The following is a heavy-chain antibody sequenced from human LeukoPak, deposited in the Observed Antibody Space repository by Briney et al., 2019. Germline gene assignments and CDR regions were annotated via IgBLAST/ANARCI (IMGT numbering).Heavy chain of an antibody. Sequence: PSETLSLTCTVSGGSVSSGSYYWSWIRQPPGKGLEWIRYIYYSGSTNYNPSLKSPVTISVDTSKNQFSLKLSSVTAADTAVYYCAREIRSRGTGWFDPWGQGTLVTVSS. CDR1: GGSVSSGSYY. CDR2: IYYSGST. CDR3: AREIRSRGTGWFDP. D-gene: IGHD1-1*01. V-gene: IGHV4-61*01. J-gene: IGHJ5*02.